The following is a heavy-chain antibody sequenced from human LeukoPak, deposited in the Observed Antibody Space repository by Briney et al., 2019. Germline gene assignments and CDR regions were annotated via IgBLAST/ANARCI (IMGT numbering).Heavy chain of an antibody. V-gene: IGHV3-7*01. D-gene: IGHD3-3*01. J-gene: IGHJ4*02. CDR1: GFTFSSYW. CDR3: ARDRNTDFWSGYYTNYFDY. CDR2: IKHDGSEK. Sequence: PGGSLRLSCAASGFTFSSYWMSWVRQAPGKGLEWVANIKHDGSEKYYVGSVKGRFTISRDNAKNSLYLQMNSLRAEDTAVYYCARDRNTDFWSGYYTNYFDYWGQGTLVTVSS.